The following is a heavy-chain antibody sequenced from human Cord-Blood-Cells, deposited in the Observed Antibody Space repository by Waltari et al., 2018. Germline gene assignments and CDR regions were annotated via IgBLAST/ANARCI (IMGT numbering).Heavy chain of an antibody. Sequence: EVQLVASGGGLVQPGGSLRLSCRGSGFPVRRNYTRRVSQAPGKVLEWVSGIYSGGSTYYADSVKGRFTISRDNSKNTLYLQMNSLRAEDTAVYYCASYIVGATSHAFDIWGQGTMVTVSS. D-gene: IGHD1-26*01. CDR3: ASYIVGATSHAFDI. CDR1: GFPVRRNY. V-gene: IGHV3-66*01. CDR2: IYSGGST. J-gene: IGHJ3*02.